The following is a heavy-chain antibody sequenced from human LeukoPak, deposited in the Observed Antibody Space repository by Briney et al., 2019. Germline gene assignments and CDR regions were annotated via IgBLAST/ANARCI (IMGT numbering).Heavy chain of an antibody. Sequence: GGSLRLPCAASGFTFSSYGMHWVRQAPGKGLEWVAVISYDGSNKYYADSVKGRFTISRDNSKNTLYLQMNSLRAEDTAVYYCAKGGANNWFDPWGQGTLVTASS. CDR1: GFTFSSYG. CDR2: ISYDGSNK. J-gene: IGHJ5*02. D-gene: IGHD1-26*01. V-gene: IGHV3-30*18. CDR3: AKGGANNWFDP.